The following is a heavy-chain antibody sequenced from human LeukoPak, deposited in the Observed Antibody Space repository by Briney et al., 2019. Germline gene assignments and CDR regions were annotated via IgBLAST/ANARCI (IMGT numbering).Heavy chain of an antibody. CDR3: AREVGRGYSGYSYYFDY. D-gene: IGHD5-12*01. CDR1: GFTFSSYW. V-gene: IGHV3-7*01. J-gene: IGHJ4*02. Sequence: GGSLRLSCAASGFTFSSYWMSWVRQAPGKGLEWVANIKQDGSEKYYVDSVKGRFTISRDNAKNSLYLRMNSLRAEDTAVYYCAREVGRGYSGYSYYFDYWGQGTLVTVSS. CDR2: IKQDGSEK.